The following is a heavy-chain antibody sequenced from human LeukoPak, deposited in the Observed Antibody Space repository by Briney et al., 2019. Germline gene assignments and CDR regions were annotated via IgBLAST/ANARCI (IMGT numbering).Heavy chain of an antibody. J-gene: IGHJ5*02. D-gene: IGHD5-24*01. Sequence: PSETLSLTCNVSGYPIGLDYYWVWIRQAPGRGLQWIGGFHRGRIQYNSALKSRVTISIDSSKNQFSLRMWPVTAADTAFYFCARAPSSYESGNGYPNLGWLDPWGQGALVTVSS. V-gene: IGHV4-38-2*02. CDR3: ARAPSSYESGNGYPNLGWLDP. CDR1: GYPIGLDYY. CDR2: FHRGRI.